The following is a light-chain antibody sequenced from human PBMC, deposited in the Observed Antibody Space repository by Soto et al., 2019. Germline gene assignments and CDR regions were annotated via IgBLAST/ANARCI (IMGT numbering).Light chain of an antibody. CDR1: QSISSW. CDR3: QQYNRYSLT. CDR2: DAS. V-gene: IGKV1-5*01. J-gene: IGKJ4*01. Sequence: DIQMTQSPSTLSASVGDRVTITCRASQSISSWLAWYQQKPGKAPKLLIYDASSLESGVPSRFSGSGSDTEFTININNLQPDDFETYHCQQYNRYSLTFGGGTKVEIK.